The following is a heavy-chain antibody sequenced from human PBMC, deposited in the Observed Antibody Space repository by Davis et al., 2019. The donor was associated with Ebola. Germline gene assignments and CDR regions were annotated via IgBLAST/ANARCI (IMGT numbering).Heavy chain of an antibody. CDR3: ARLFGVVTGYFDY. V-gene: IGHV4-59*08. CDR1: GGSINNYF. D-gene: IGHD3-3*01. Sequence: SETLSLTCTVSGGSINNYFWSWIRQPPGKGLEWIGNIHYLGNTNYNPSLKSRVTISVDTSKNQLSLKLSSLTAADTAVYYCARLFGVVTGYFDYWGQGTLVTVSS. J-gene: IGHJ4*02. CDR2: IHYLGNT.